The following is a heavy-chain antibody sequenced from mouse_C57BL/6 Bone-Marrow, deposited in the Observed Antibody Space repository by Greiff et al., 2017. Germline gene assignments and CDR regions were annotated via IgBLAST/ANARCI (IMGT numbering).Heavy chain of an antibody. J-gene: IGHJ4*01. CDR2: IDPADSYT. Sequence: VQLKQSGAELVKPGASVKLSCKASGYTFSSYWMPWVKQRPGQGLEWIGEIDPADSYTNYNEKFKGKATLTVDTATSTAYMQLSSLTSEDSAVYYCAREGNCDKGTVDDGGQGPSATVSS. V-gene: IGHV1-50*01. CDR3: AREGNCDKGTVDD. D-gene: IGHD4-1*02. CDR1: GYTFSSYW.